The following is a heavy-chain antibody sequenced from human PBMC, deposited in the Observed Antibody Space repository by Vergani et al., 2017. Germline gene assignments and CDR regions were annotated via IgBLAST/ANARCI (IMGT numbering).Heavy chain of an antibody. CDR2: MFYSGTT. CDR3: ARGKYDSGDYYYYYGLDV. J-gene: IGHJ6*02. CDR1: DGSINSRSYY. Sequence: QLLLQDSGPGQVKPSETLSLTCGVSDGSINSRSYYWAWIRQPPGKGLEWIGMMFYSGTTYYNPSLKRRVTIFLDTSKSQFSLKVTSVPAADTAVYFCARGKYDSGDYYYYYGLDVWGRGTKATVSS. D-gene: IGHD3-22*01. V-gene: IGHV4-39*01.